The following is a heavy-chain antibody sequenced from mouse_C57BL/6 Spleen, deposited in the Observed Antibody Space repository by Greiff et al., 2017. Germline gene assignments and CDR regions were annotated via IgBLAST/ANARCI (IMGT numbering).Heavy chain of an antibody. J-gene: IGHJ4*01. D-gene: IGHD1-1*01. Sequence: QVQLKQPGAELVKPGASVKMSCKASGYTFTSYWITWVKQRPGQGLEWIGDIYPGSGSTNYNEKFKSKATLTVDTSSSTAYMQLSSLTSEDSAVYYCATGSSYVNYAMDYWGQGTSVTVSS. CDR3: ATGSSYVNYAMDY. CDR1: GYTFTSYW. V-gene: IGHV1-55*01. CDR2: IYPGSGST.